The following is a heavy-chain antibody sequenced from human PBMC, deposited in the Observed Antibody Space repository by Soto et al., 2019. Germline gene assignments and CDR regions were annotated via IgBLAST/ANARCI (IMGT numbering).Heavy chain of an antibody. V-gene: IGHV4-59*01. CDR1: GGSIRSYD. D-gene: IGHD6-19*01. CDR3: GSGGSSGLAYFQH. J-gene: IGHJ1*01. CDR2: IYASVST. Sequence: SETLSLTRTASGGSIRSYDWSWIRQPPGRGLEWMGYIYASVSTNYNASLKRRITISVDTSKKQFSLKLSPVTAADTAAYYCGSGGSSGLAYFQHWGQGTPVTVSS.